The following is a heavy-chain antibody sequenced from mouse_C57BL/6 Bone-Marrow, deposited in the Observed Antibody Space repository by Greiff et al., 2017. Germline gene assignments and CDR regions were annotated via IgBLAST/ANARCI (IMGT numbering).Heavy chain of an antibody. D-gene: IGHD1-2*01. J-gene: IGHJ2*01. Sequence: QVQLQQPGAELVKPGASVKLSCKASGYTFTSYWMHWVQQRPGQGLEWIGMIHPNSGSTNYNEKFKSKATLTVDKSSSTAYMQLSSLTAEDSAVYYCARSGYYGPGYYFDYWGQGTTLTVSS. CDR2: IHPNSGST. V-gene: IGHV1-64*01. CDR1: GYTFTSYW. CDR3: ARSGYYGPGYYFDY.